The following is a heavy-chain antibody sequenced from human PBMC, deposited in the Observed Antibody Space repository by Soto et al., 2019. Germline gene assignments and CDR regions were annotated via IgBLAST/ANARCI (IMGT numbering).Heavy chain of an antibody. Sequence: PGGSLRLSCAASGFRFSYYDLHWVRQSKGKGLEWVAAIGTTDDTYYADSVKGRFIISRENDKNSLYLQMDSLRGGDTAVYFCARDGYSEGMDVWGQGTTVTVSS. CDR1: GFRFSYYD. V-gene: IGHV3-13*01. CDR3: ARDGYSEGMDV. D-gene: IGHD2-2*03. J-gene: IGHJ6*02. CDR2: IGTTDDT.